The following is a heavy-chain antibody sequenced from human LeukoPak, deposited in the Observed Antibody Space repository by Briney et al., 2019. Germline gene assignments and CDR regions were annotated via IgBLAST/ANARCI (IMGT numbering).Heavy chain of an antibody. CDR1: GGSFSGYY. D-gene: IGHD5-24*01. CDR2: INHSGST. V-gene: IGHV4-34*01. Sequence: SETLSLTCAVYGGSFSGYYWSWIRQPPGKGLEWIGEINHSGSTNYNPSLKSRVTISVDTSKNQFSLKLSSVTAADTAVYYCARSRYSYPIDCWGQGTLVTVSS. J-gene: IGHJ4*02. CDR3: ARSRYSYPIDC.